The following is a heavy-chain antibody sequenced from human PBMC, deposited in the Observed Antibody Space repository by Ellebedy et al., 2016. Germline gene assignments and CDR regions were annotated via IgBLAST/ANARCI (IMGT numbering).Heavy chain of an antibody. Sequence: SETLSLTCAVYGGSFSGYYWSWIRQPPGKGLEWIGEINHSGSTNYNPSLKSRVTISVDTSKNQFSLKLSSVTAADTAVYYCARMDVGVVTAIAWFDPWGQGTLVTVSS. CDR3: ARMDVGVVTAIAWFDP. CDR1: GGSFSGYY. V-gene: IGHV4-34*01. CDR2: INHSGST. J-gene: IGHJ5*02. D-gene: IGHD2-21*02.